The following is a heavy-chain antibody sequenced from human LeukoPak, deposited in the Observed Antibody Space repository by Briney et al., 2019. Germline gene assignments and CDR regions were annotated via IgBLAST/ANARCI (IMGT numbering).Heavy chain of an antibody. J-gene: IGHJ4*02. V-gene: IGHV3-64D*09. CDR2: IDTDGGGT. Sequence: GGSLRLSCSGSGLTLSTYAMHWVRQAPGKGLEYVSAIDTDGGGTYYADSVKGRFTISRDKSKNTLYLQMRSLRTEDTAVYCCMTRDTSGYWGQGTLVTVSS. CDR1: GLTLSTYA. D-gene: IGHD3-10*01. CDR3: MTRDTSGY.